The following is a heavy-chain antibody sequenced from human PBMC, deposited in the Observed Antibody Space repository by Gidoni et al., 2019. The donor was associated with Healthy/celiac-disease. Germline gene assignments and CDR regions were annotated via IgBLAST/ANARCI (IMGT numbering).Heavy chain of an antibody. D-gene: IGHD4-17*01. J-gene: IGHJ6*03. CDR1: GFTFSSYG. CDR3: ARVYGDYYYYMDV. Sequence: QVQLVESGGGVVQPGRSLRLSCAASGFTFSSYGMHWVRQAPGKGLEWVAVIWYDGSNKYYADSVKGRFTISRDNSKNTLYLQMNSLRAEDTAVYYCARVYGDYYYYMDVWGKGTTVTVSS. CDR2: IWYDGSNK. V-gene: IGHV3-33*01.